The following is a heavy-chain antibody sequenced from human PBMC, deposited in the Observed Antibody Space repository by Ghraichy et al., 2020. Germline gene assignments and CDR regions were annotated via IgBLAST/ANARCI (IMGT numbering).Heavy chain of an antibody. V-gene: IGHV4-30-4*01. CDR2: IYYSGST. J-gene: IGHJ5*02. CDR1: GGSISSGDYY. CDR3: ARGRAYYDFWSGYTLRGDNWFDP. Sequence: SETLSLTCTVSGGSISSGDYYWSWIRQPPGKGLEWIGYIYYSGSTYYNPSLKSRVTISVDTSKNQFSLKLTSVTAADTAVYYCARGRAYYDFWSGYTLRGDNWFDPWGQGTLVTVSS. D-gene: IGHD3-3*01.